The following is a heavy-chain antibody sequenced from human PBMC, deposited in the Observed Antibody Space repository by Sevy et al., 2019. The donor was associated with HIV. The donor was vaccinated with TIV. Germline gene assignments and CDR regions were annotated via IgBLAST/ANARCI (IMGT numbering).Heavy chain of an antibody. D-gene: IGHD3-22*01. CDR1: GGSISGHY. Sequence: SETLSLTCAISGGSISGHYWGWIRQPPGKGLEWIAYIYDSGSSNYNPSLSGRVTISVDTSKNQFSLRLSSVTAADTAVYYCARGGALTYYDTTGFQNYFDSWVPGTLVTVSS. CDR3: ARGGALTYYDTTGFQNYFDS. CDR2: IYDSGSS. V-gene: IGHV4-59*11. J-gene: IGHJ4*02.